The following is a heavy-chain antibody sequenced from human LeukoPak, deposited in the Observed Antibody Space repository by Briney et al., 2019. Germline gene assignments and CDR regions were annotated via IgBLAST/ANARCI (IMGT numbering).Heavy chain of an antibody. Sequence: SETLSLTCAVYGGSFSGYYWSWIRQPPGKGLEWIGEINHSGSTNYNPSLKSRVTISVDTSKNQFFLKLSSVTAADTAVYYCARSRQVGTAMVVSRYDYWGQGTLVTVSS. D-gene: IGHD5-18*01. CDR1: GGSFSGYY. J-gene: IGHJ4*02. CDR2: INHSGST. CDR3: ARSRQVGTAMVVSRYDY. V-gene: IGHV4-34*01.